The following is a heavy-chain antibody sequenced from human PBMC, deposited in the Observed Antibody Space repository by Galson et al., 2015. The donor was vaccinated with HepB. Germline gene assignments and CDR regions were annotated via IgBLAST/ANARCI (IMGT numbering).Heavy chain of an antibody. Sequence: SLRLSCAASGFTFSSYSMSWVRQAPGKGLEWVSSISSSSSYIYYADSVKGRFTISRDNAKNSLYLQMNSLRAEDTAVYYCASTCSGGSCYAYWGQGTLVTVSS. CDR1: GFTFSSYS. CDR2: ISSSSSYI. J-gene: IGHJ4*02. D-gene: IGHD2-15*01. CDR3: ASTCSGGSCYAY. V-gene: IGHV3-21*01.